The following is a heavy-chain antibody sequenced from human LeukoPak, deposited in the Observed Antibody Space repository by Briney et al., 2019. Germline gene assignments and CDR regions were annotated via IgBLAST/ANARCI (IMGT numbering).Heavy chain of an antibody. J-gene: IGHJ3*02. Sequence: KPSETLSLTGAVYGGSFSGYYWGWIRQPPGKGLEWIGEINHSGSTHYNPSLKSRVTISVDTSKHQFSLTLSSVTAADTAVYYCASSIVVVVADAFDIWGQGTMVTVSS. CDR3: ASSIVVVVADAFDI. CDR2: INHSGST. CDR1: GGSFSGYY. D-gene: IGHD2-15*01. V-gene: IGHV4-34*01.